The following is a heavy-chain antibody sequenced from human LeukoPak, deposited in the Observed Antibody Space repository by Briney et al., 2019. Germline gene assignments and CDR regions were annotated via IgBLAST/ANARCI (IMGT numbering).Heavy chain of an antibody. D-gene: IGHD6-6*01. J-gene: IGHJ4*02. CDR3: ARGGEQLVREGSIDY. CDR1: GYTLTELS. Sequence: ASVKVSCKVSGYTLTELSMHWVRQAPGQGLEWMGWINPNSGGTNYAQKFQGRVTMTRDTSISTAYMELSRLRSDDAAVYYCARGGEQLVREGSIDYWGQGTLVTVSS. V-gene: IGHV1-2*02. CDR2: INPNSGGT.